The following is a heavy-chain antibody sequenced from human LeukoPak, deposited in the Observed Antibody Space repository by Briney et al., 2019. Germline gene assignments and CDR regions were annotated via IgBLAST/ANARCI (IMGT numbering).Heavy chain of an antibody. J-gene: IGHJ4*02. CDR3: ARGYYGDPSQVYYFDY. D-gene: IGHD4-17*01. V-gene: IGHV3-21*01. CDR2: ISSSSSYI. CDR1: GFTLSGYS. Sequence: GGSLRLSCAASGFTLSGYSMNWVRQSPGKGLDWVSSISSSSSYIYYADSVKGRFTISRDNAKNSLYLQMNSLRAEDTAVYYCARGYYGDPSQVYYFDYWGQGTLVTVSS.